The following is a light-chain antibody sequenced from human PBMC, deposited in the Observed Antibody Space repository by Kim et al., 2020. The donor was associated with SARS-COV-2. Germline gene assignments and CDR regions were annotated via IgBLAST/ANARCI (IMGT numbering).Light chain of an antibody. V-gene: IGLV3-19*01. Sequence: ALGKTVRITCKGDSLRTYYATWYQKKPGQAPIVVMFGKNNRPSGIPDRFSGSSSGNTASLTVTGAQAVDEADYYCNSRDNSGDHVVFGGGTQLTVL. J-gene: IGLJ2*01. CDR1: SLRTYY. CDR2: GKN. CDR3: NSRDNSGDHVV.